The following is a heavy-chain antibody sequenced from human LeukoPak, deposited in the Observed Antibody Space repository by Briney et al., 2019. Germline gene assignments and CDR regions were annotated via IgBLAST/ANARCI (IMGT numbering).Heavy chain of an antibody. CDR1: GFIFNSHW. J-gene: IGHJ4*02. Sequence: GGSLRLSCAASGFIFNSHWINWVRQAPGKGLEWVANIAPDGSETYFEDSVKGRFTISRDNTKNSVFLQMNSLRAEDTAVYYCAKGTTTSNNYYFDYWGQGTLVTVSS. D-gene: IGHD4-17*01. CDR3: AKGTTTSNNYYFDY. CDR2: IAPDGSET. V-gene: IGHV3-7*03.